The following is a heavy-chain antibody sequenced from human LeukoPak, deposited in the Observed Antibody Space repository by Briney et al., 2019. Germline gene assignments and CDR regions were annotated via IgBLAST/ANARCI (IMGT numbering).Heavy chain of an antibody. CDR3: ARNLIAAAGTGWFDP. Sequence: SETLSLTCTVSGGSISSGGYYWSWIRQPPGKGLEWIGYIYHSGSTYYNPSLKSRVTISVDRSKNQFSLKLSSVTAADTAVYYCARNLIAAAGTGWFDPWGQGTLVTVSS. D-gene: IGHD6-13*01. J-gene: IGHJ5*02. V-gene: IGHV4-30-2*01. CDR2: IYHSGST. CDR1: GGSISSGGYY.